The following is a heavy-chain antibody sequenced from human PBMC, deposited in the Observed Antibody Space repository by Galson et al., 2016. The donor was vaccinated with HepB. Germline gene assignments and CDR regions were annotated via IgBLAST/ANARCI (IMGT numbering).Heavy chain of an antibody. CDR3: AKDSNNWSFDY. Sequence: SVKVSCKASGYTFNTYGITWVRQAPGQGLEWMGWINTYTGNTNYAQKFQGRVTMTTDTSTSTAYMQLRSLRSGDTAIYFCAKDSNNWSFDYWGQGTLVTVSS. CDR1: GYTFNTYG. D-gene: IGHD1-1*01. J-gene: IGHJ4*02. CDR2: INTYTGNT. V-gene: IGHV1-18*01.